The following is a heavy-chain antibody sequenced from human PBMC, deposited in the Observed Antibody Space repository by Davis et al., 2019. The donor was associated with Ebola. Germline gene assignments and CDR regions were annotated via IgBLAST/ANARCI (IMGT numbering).Heavy chain of an antibody. CDR3: ARGVTMVRGTFWCDY. D-gene: IGHD3-10*01. CDR1: GYTFTSYG. Sequence: ASVKVSCKASGYTFTSYGISWVRQAPGQGLEWMGWISAYNGNTNYAQKLQGRVTITADESTSTAYMELRSLRSDDTAVYYCARGVTMVRGTFWCDYWGQGTLVTVSS. CDR2: ISAYNGNT. J-gene: IGHJ4*02. V-gene: IGHV1-18*01.